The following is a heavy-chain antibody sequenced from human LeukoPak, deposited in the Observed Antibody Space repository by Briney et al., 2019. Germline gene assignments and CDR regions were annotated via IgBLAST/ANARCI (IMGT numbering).Heavy chain of an antibody. Sequence: SEALSLPCTVSGDSISSANYYWGWVRQPPGKGLEWIGSIYFSGSTYYNPSLKSRVTISVETSKVQFSLKLSSVTAADTAVYYCARDSCSSTSCRKKFDNWGQGTLVTVSS. CDR2: IYFSGST. V-gene: IGHV4-39*07. CDR3: ARDSCSSTSCRKKFDN. D-gene: IGHD2-2*01. J-gene: IGHJ4*02. CDR1: GDSISSANYY.